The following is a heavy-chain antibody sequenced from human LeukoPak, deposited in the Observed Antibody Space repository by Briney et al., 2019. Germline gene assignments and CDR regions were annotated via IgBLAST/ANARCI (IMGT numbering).Heavy chain of an antibody. CDR3: ARDNSVRDEAWWFYP. V-gene: IGHV1-3*03. CDR2: INPANGYT. J-gene: IGHJ5*02. Sequence: ASVKVSCKASGYTFTSYAMHWVRQAPGQTFEWLGWINPANGYTKYSQEFQGRVSITRDSSASTVFMEVNGLRSEDTAVYYCARDNSVRDEAWWFYPWGQGTLVTVSS. D-gene: IGHD5-24*01. CDR1: GYTFTSYA.